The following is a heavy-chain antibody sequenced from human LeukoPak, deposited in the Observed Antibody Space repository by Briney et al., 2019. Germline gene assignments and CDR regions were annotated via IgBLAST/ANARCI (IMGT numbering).Heavy chain of an antibody. V-gene: IGHV4-59*01. CDR3: ARDTPAFDI. CDR2: IYYSGST. J-gene: IGHJ3*02. Sequence: SETLSLTCTVSGGAISSYYWSWIRQPPGKGLEWIGYIYYSGSTNYNPSLKSRVTISVDTSKNQFSLKLSSVTAADTAVYYCARDTPAFDIWGQGTMVTVSS. CDR1: GGAISSYY.